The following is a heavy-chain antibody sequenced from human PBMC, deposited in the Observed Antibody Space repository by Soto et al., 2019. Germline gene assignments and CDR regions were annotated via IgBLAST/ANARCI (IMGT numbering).Heavy chain of an antibody. CDR3: ASADYEILTGSFAMDA. V-gene: IGHV4-4*07. D-gene: IGHD3-9*01. J-gene: IGHJ6*02. CDR2: VSTNGAT. Sequence: KPSETLSLTCTVSDDFISSYYWNWIRQPAGKGLEWIGRVSTNGATNYNPSLESRVTMSVDTSKNQFSLKLTSVTAADTAVYFCASADYEILTGSFAMDALRQGTTVTVSS. CDR1: DDFISSYY.